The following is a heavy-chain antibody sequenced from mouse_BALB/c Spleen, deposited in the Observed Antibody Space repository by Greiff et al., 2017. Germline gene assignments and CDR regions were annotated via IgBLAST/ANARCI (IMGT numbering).Heavy chain of an antibody. V-gene: IGHV1-63*02. D-gene: IGHD1-1*01. CDR3: ARSYYGSSPFAY. J-gene: IGHJ3*01. Sequence: VQLQESGAELVRPGTSVKISCKASGYTFTNYWLGWVKQRPGHGLEWIGDIYPGGGYTNYNEKFKGKATLTADTSSSTAYMQLSSLTSEDSAVYFCARSYYGSSPFAYWGQGTLVTVSA. CDR1: GYTFTNYW. CDR2: IYPGGGYT.